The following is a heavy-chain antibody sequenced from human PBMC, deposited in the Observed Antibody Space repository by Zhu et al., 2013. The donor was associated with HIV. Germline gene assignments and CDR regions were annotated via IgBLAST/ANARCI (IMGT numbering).Heavy chain of an antibody. Sequence: QVQLVQSGAEVKKPGSSVKVSCKASGGTFSSYAISWVRQAPGQGLEWMGGIIPIFGTANYAQKFQGRVTITADESTSTAYMELSSLRSEDTAVYYCARETLKSIAARLHLSLFYWGQGTLVTVSS. V-gene: IGHV1-69*01. CDR2: IIPIFGTA. CDR3: ARETLKSIAARLHLSLFY. CDR1: GGTFSSYA. D-gene: IGHD6-6*01. J-gene: IGHJ4*02.